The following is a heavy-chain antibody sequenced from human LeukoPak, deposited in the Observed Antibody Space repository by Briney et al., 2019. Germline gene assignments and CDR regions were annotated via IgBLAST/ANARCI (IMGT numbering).Heavy chain of an antibody. CDR1: GFTFSSYS. CDR2: ISGSGGRI. Sequence: GGSLRLSCAASGFTFSSYSMIWVRQAPGKGLEWVSCISGSGGRIDYADSVKGRFTISRDNSKNTLSLQMNSLTAEDTAVYYCAKNPRLEGWIYFDSWGQGILVTVSS. D-gene: IGHD1-1*01. J-gene: IGHJ4*02. V-gene: IGHV3-23*01. CDR3: AKNPRLEGWIYFDS.